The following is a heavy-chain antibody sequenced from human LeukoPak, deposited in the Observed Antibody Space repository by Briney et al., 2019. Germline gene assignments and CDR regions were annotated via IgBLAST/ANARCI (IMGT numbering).Heavy chain of an antibody. D-gene: IGHD1-7*01. CDR3: ARGRTYNWNYLGWFDP. J-gene: IGHJ5*02. CDR1: GGSFSGYY. V-gene: IGHV4-59*01. Sequence: SETLSLTCAVYGGSFSGYYWSWIRQPPGKGLEWIGYIYYSGSTNYNPSLKSRVTISVDTSKNQFSLKLSSVTAADTAVYYCARGRTYNWNYLGWFDPWGQGTLVTVSS. CDR2: IYYSGST.